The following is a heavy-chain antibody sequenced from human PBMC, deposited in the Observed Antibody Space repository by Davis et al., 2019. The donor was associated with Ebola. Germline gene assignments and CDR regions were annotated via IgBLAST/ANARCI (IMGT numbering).Heavy chain of an antibody. CDR1: GFTFSSYS. CDR3: ARVVQQQLVYYYYGMDV. D-gene: IGHD6-13*01. CDR2: ISSSSSTI. Sequence: LSLTCAASGFTFSSYSMNWVRQAPGKGLEWVSYISSSSSTIYYADSVKGRFTISRDNAKNSLYLQMNSLRAEDTAVYYCARVVQQQLVYYYYGMDVWGQGTTVTVSS. J-gene: IGHJ6*02. V-gene: IGHV3-48*01.